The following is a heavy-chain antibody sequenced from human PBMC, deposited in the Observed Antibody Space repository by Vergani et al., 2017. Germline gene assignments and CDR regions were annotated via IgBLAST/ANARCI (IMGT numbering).Heavy chain of an antibody. J-gene: IGHJ6*03. CDR2: IWYDGSNK. V-gene: IGHV3-33*06. CDR3: AKEGGNFYSYMDV. Sequence: QVQLVESGGGVVQPGRSLRLSCAASGFTFSSYGMHWVRQAPGKGLEWVAVIWYDGSNKYYADSVKGRFTISRDNSKNTLYLQMNSLRAEDTAVYYCAKEGGNFYSYMDVWGKGTTVTVSS. CDR1: GFTFSSYG. D-gene: IGHD3-16*01.